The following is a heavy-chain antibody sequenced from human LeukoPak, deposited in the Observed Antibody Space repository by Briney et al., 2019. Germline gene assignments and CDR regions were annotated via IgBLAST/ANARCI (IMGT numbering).Heavy chain of an antibody. Sequence: PGESLRISCKGSGYSFTSYWISWVRQMPGKGLEWMGRIDPSDSYTNYSPSFQGHVTISADKSISTAYLQWSSLKASDTAMYYCARRSQGDCSSTSCYLGWFDPWGQGTLVTVSS. CDR3: ARRSQGDCSSTSCYLGWFDP. CDR1: GYSFTSYW. CDR2: IDPSDSYT. J-gene: IGHJ5*02. V-gene: IGHV5-10-1*01. D-gene: IGHD2-2*01.